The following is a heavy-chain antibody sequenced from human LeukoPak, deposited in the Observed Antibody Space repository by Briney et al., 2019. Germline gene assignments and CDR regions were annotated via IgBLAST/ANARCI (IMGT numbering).Heavy chain of an antibody. J-gene: IGHJ6*03. Sequence: SETLSLTCTVSGGSISIYYWSCIRQPPRKGLEWIGYIYYSGSTNYNPSLKSRVTISVDTSKNQFSLKLSSVTAADTAVYYCARVRNGSGSYYNGYYYYMDVWGKGTTVTISS. CDR1: GGSISIYY. D-gene: IGHD3-10*01. V-gene: IGHV4-59*01. CDR3: ARVRNGSGSYYNGYYYYMDV. CDR2: IYYSGST.